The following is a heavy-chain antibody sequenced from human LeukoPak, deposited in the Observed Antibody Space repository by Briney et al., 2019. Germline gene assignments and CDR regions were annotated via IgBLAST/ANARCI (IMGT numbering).Heavy chain of an antibody. J-gene: IGHJ4*02. V-gene: IGHV4-61*01. D-gene: IGHD6-19*01. CDR3: ARVGYSSGWYDGGFDY. CDR2: IYYSGST. Sequence: SETLSLTCTVSGGSVSSGSYYWSWIRQPPGKGLEWMGYIYYSGSTNYNPSLKSRVTISVDTSKNQFSLKLSSVTAADTAVYYCARVGYSSGWYDGGFDYWGQGTLVTVSS. CDR1: GGSVSSGSYY.